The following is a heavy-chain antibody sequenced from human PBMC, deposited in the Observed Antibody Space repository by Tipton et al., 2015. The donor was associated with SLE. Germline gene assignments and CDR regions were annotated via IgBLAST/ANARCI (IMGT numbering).Heavy chain of an antibody. CDR1: GGSISSSSYY. CDR2: INESGSS. J-gene: IGHJ4*02. D-gene: IGHD3-3*01. CDR3: ASGTLEWSHEPDY. V-gene: IGHV4-39*07. Sequence: TLSLTCTVSGGSISSSSYYWNWIRQPPGKGLEWIGEINESGSSKYNPSLKSGVTISIDTSKSQFSLKVSSMTAADTAVYYCASGTLEWSHEPDYWGQGTLVTVSS.